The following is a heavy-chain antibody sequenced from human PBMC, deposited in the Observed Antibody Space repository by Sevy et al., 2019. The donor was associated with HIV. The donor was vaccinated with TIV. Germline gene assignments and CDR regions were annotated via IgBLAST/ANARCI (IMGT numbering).Heavy chain of an antibody. V-gene: IGHV3-15*01. CDR1: GFTFSNVW. D-gene: IGHD4-17*01. J-gene: IGHJ2*01. CDR3: TTMMRLYGDPNFWYFDL. Sequence: GGSLRLSCAASGFTFSNVWTSWVRQASGKGLEWVGRIQSKSEGGTTDYAAPVKGRFSISRDESSDTLYLQMNSVKTEDTAVYYCTTMMRLYGDPNFWYFDLWGRGTLVTVSS. CDR2: IQSKSEGGTT.